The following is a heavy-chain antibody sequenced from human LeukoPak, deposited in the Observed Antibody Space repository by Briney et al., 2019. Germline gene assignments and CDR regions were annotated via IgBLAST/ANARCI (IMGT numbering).Heavy chain of an antibody. CDR3: AKDSHSSGWYYFDY. Sequence: GRSLRLSCAASGFTFDDYAMHWVRQAPGKGLEWVSGISWNSGSIGYADSVKGRFTISRDNAKNSLYLQMNSLRAEDTAVYYCAKDSHSSGWYYFDYWGQGTLVTVSS. CDR2: ISWNSGSI. D-gene: IGHD6-19*01. J-gene: IGHJ4*02. V-gene: IGHV3-9*01. CDR1: GFTFDDYA.